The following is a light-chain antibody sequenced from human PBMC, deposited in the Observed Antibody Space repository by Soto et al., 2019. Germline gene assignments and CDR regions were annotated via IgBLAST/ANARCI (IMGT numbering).Light chain of an antibody. J-gene: IGKJ2*01. V-gene: IGKV1-33*01. CDR1: QDIGKY. CDR2: EAS. CDR3: QHYDNVPFT. Sequence: DIQLTQSPSSLSASVGDRVTITCQASQDIGKYLNWYQQQPGKAPRLLIYEASKLETGVPSIFSGGGSGTHFTLSISSLRSEDIATYFCQHYDNVPFTFGLGTKVDIK.